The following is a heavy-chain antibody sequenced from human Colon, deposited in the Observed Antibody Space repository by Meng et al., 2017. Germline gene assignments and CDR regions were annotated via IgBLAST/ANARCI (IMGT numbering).Heavy chain of an antibody. CDR1: GGSGGPFSSATL. CDR3: SRWAGGREFLDY. J-gene: IGHJ4*02. CDR2: AYYSGST. V-gene: IGHV4-39*01. Sequence: QESGPRLGKPSGTLSLTGTVSGGSGGPFSSATLWSWVRQSPEKGLEWIGCAYYSGSTYYDPSLKSRVAVSVDTSKNQFSLILSSVTAADTAVYYCSRWAGGREFLDYWGQGTLVTVSS. D-gene: IGHD5-24*01.